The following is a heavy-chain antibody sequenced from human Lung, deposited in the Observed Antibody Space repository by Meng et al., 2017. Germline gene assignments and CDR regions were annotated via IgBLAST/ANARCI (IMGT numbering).Heavy chain of an antibody. CDR3: ARAEEEYCSDGSCPNFDF. CDR1: GYTFTKYG. Sequence: QVQLVQSGAEVKKPGASVKVSCQDSGYTFTKYGITWVRQAPGQGLEWMGWISGYNGNTNYAQKLQGRVTMTTDTSTSTAYMELRSLRSDDAAVYYCARAEEEYCSDGSCPNFDFWGQGTLVTVSS. CDR2: ISGYNGNT. V-gene: IGHV1-18*01. D-gene: IGHD2-15*01. J-gene: IGHJ4*02.